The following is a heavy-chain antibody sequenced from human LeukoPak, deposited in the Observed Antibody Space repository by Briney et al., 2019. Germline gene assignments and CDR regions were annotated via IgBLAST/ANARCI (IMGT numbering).Heavy chain of an antibody. CDR3: ARVPPNFYGSGSADY. CDR1: GGTFSSYA. CDR2: IIPIFGTA. V-gene: IGHV1-69*06. D-gene: IGHD3-10*01. Sequence: SVKVSCKASGGTFSSYAISWVRQAPGQGLEWMGGIIPIFGTANYAQKFQGRVTITADKSTSTAYMELRSLRSDDTAVYYCARVPPNFYGSGSADYWGQGTLVTVSS. J-gene: IGHJ4*02.